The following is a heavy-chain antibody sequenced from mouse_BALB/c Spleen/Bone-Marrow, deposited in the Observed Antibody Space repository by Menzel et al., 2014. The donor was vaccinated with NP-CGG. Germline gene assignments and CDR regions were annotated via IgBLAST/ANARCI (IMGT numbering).Heavy chain of an antibody. CDR1: GYTFTSYS. CDR2: IYPGNGDT. V-gene: IGHV1-12*01. J-gene: IGHJ4*01. Sequence: LQESGAELVKPGASVKMSCKASGYTFTSYSMHWVKQTPGQGLEWIGAIYPGNGDTSYNQKFKGKATLTADKSSSTAYMQLSSLTSEDSAVYYCAIYYDYAMDYWGQGTSVTVSS. D-gene: IGHD2-4*01. CDR3: AIYYDYAMDY.